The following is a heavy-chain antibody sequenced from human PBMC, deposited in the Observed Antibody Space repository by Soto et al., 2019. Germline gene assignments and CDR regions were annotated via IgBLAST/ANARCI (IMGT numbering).Heavy chain of an antibody. D-gene: IGHD5-12*01. CDR1: GYTFTSFD. CDR2: MNPNSGNT. Sequence: GASVKVSCKASGYTFTSFDINWVRQATGQGLEWMGWMNPNSGNTGYAQKFQGRVTMTRNTSISTAYMELSSLRSEDTAVYYCARWGKYSGYDDHDYYYGMDVWGQGTTVTVSS. CDR3: ARWGKYSGYDDHDYYYGMDV. J-gene: IGHJ6*02. V-gene: IGHV1-8*01.